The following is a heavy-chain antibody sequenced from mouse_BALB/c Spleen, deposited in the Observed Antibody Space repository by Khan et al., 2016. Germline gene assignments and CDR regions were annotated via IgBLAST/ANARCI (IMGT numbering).Heavy chain of an antibody. CDR2: IDPANGNT. J-gene: IGHJ3*01. CDR1: GFNIKDTY. V-gene: IGHV14-3*02. Sequence: EVKLEESGAELVKPGASVKLSCTASGFNIKDTYMHWVKQRPEQGLEWIGRIDPANGNTKYDPKFQGKATITADTSSNTAYLQLSSLTSEDTAVYCCARSHYDYDVGFAYWGQGTLVAVAA. D-gene: IGHD2-4*01. CDR3: ARSHYDYDVGFAY.